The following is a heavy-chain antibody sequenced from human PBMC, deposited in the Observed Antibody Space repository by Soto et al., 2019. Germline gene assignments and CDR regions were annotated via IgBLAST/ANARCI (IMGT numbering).Heavy chain of an antibody. CDR1: GSTFSSYD. Sequence: QVQLVESGGGVVQPGRSLRLSCVASGSTFSSYDIHWVRQAPGKGPEWIAPISPDGSSEYWADSVKGRFTISRDNAKNTVYLQVNSLRTEDTAVYYCARGPSRGAFDTWGQGTMVTVSS. J-gene: IGHJ3*02. V-gene: IGHV3-30-3*01. CDR3: ARGPSRGAFDT. CDR2: ISPDGSSE.